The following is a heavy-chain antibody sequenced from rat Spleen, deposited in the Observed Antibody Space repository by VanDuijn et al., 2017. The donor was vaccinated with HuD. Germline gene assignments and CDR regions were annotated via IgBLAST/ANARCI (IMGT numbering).Heavy chain of an antibody. V-gene: IGHV5-31*01. Sequence: EVQLLESGGGLVQPGRSLKLSCVASGFTFNDYWMTWIRQAPGKGLEWVASITNTGGSTYYPDSVKGRFTISRDNAKSTLYLQMNSLRSEDTATYYCTRHSAPPYYVMDAWGQGASVTVSS. CDR2: ITNTGGST. CDR3: TRHSAPPYYVMDA. J-gene: IGHJ4*01. CDR1: GFTFNDYW. D-gene: IGHD3-1*01.